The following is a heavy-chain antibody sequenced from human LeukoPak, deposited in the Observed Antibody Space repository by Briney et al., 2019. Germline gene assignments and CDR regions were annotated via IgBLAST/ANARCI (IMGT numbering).Heavy chain of an antibody. Sequence: PGGSLRLSCAASGFTFSSYAMSWVRQAPGKGLEWVSAISGSGGSTYYADSVKGRFTISRDNSKNTLYLQMNSLRAEDTAVYYCASLHYYGSGSLQYWGQGTLVTVSS. CDR3: ASLHYYGSGSLQY. J-gene: IGHJ4*02. D-gene: IGHD3-10*01. CDR2: ISGSGGST. CDR1: GFTFSSYA. V-gene: IGHV3-23*01.